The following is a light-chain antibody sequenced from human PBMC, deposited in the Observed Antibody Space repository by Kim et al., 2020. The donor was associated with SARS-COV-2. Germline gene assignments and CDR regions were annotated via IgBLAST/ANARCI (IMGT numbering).Light chain of an antibody. J-gene: IGLJ2*01. CDR1: NLGNQF. V-gene: IGLV3-1*01. Sequence: SYELTQPPSESVSPGQTASIKCSGDNLGNQFVSWYQQRPGQSPVLVIYEDIKRPSGIPERFSGSNSGNTATLTISGTQAMDEADYYCQTWDSSTVIFGEG. CDR3: QTWDSSTVI. CDR2: EDI.